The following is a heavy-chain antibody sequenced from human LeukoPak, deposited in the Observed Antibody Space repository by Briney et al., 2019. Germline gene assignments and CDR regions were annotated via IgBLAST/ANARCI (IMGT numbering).Heavy chain of an antibody. D-gene: IGHD5-12*01. V-gene: IGHV3-30*02. J-gene: IGHJ6*03. CDR1: GFTFSSYG. CDR2: IHSDGENI. Sequence: TGRSLRLSCAASGFTFSSYGMHSVSQAPGKCLEWDTFIHSDGENIYSADSVKGRLTVSRDNSKNTLYLQMNSLIIEDTAVYYCVRAEIVPGRTSFYYYYMDVWGKGTTVTVTS. CDR3: VRAEIVPGRTSFYYYYMDV.